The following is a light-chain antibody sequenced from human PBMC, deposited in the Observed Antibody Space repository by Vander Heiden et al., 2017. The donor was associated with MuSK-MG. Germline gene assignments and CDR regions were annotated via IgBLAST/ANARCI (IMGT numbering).Light chain of an antibody. CDR2: DAS. J-gene: IGKJ4*01. CDR1: QDIDNY. V-gene: IGKV1-33*01. CDR3: QQYDSLPLT. Sequence: DIQMTQSPWSLAVSVGDMVSIACQASQDIDNYLNCYQQKPGKAPKVLIFDASNLETGVPSRFSGSGYGVYFTFTISSLQPEDLPLYYCQQYDSLPLTFGGGTKLEIK.